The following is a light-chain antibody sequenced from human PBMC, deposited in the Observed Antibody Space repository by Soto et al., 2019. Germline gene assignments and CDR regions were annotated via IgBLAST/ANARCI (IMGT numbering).Light chain of an antibody. CDR1: SSKIGAGYD. J-gene: IGLJ2*01. V-gene: IGLV1-40*01. CDR3: QSYDSSLSGSVV. Sequence: QSVLPRPPSVSGAPGQRVTISCPGSSSKIGAGYDVHWYQQLPGTAPKLLIYGNSNRPSGVPDRFSGSKSGTSASLAITGLQAEDEADYYCQSYDSSLSGSVVFGGGTKLTVL. CDR2: GNS.